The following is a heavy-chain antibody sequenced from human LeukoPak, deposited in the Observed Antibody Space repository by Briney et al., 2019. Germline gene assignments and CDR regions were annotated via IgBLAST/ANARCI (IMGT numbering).Heavy chain of an antibody. D-gene: IGHD3-3*01. CDR2: MYTSGSS. Sequence: SETLSLTCTVSGGSISSGSYYWSWIRQPAGKGLEWIGRMYTSGSSNYNPSLKSRVTMSIDTSKNQFSLRLRSATAADTAVYYCARGAMLGRDFWGGFIFDFWGQGALVTVSS. CDR3: ARGAMLGRDFWGGFIFDF. V-gene: IGHV4-61*02. CDR1: GGSISSGSYY. J-gene: IGHJ4*02.